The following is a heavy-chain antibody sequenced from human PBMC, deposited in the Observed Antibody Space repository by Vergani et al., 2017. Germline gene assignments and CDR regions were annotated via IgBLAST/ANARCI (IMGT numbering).Heavy chain of an antibody. Sequence: QVQLVQSGAEVKKPGSSVKVSCKASGGTFSSYAISWVRQAPGQGLEWMGRIIPIFGTANYAQKFQGRVTITADESTSTAYMELSSLRSEDTAVYYCARDPRGYGGDPEDYYYGMDVWGKGTTVTVSS. CDR2: IIPIFGTA. J-gene: IGHJ6*04. D-gene: IGHD2-21*02. V-gene: IGHV1-69*13. CDR1: GGTFSSYA. CDR3: ARDPRGYGGDPEDYYYGMDV.